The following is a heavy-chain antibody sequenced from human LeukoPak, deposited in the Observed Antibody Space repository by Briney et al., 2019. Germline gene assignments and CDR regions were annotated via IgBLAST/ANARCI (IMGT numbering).Heavy chain of an antibody. CDR2: INSDGSST. J-gene: IGHJ4*02. CDR3: ARDPRTLDSIAVAGTDY. V-gene: IGHV3-74*01. Sequence: KSGGSLRLSCAASGFTFSNYWMHWVRQAPGKGLVWVSRINSDGSSTSYADSVKGRFTISRDNSKNTLYLQMNSLRAEDTAVYYCARDPRTLDSIAVAGTDYWGQGTLVTVSS. D-gene: IGHD6-19*01. CDR1: GFTFSNYW.